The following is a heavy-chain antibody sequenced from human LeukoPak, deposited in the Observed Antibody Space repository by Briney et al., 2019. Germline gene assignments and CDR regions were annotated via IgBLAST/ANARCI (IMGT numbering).Heavy chain of an antibody. Sequence: PSETLSLTCTVSGGSISSSSYYWGWIRQPPGKGLEWIGSIYYSGRTYYNPPLKNRVTLSVDTSKNQFSLKLSSVTAADTAVYYCARVREIQRRSYGSGSYERGLDYWGQGTLVTVSS. V-gene: IGHV4-39*07. CDR3: ARVREIQRRSYGSGSYERGLDY. J-gene: IGHJ4*02. CDR1: GGSISSSSYY. D-gene: IGHD3-10*01. CDR2: IYYSGRT.